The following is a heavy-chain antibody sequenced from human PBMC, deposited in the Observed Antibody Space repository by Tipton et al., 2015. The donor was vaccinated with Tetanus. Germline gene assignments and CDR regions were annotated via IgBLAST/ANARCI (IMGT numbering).Heavy chain of an antibody. D-gene: IGHD2/OR15-2a*01. Sequence: TLSLTCTVSGGSISNDNYYWSWIRQPPGKGLEWIGYIYYSGSTYYNPSLKSRVTISIDTSKNQFSLRLSSVTAADTAVYYCSSSPGNQYLAFFDYWGRGTLVTVSS. CDR2: IYYSGST. CDR3: SSSPGNQYLAFFDY. V-gene: IGHV4-30-4*01. CDR1: GGSISNDNYY. J-gene: IGHJ4*02.